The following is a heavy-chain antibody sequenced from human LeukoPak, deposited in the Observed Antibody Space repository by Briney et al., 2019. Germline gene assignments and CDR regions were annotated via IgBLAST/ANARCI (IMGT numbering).Heavy chain of an antibody. V-gene: IGHV4-4*07. Sequence: PSETLSLTCTVSGGSISSYYWSWIRQPAGKGLEWIGRIYTSGSTNYNPSLKSRVTMSVDTSKNQFSLKLSSVTAADTAVYYCARDDWGQWAEGGRLYHYYYYGMDVWGQGTTVTVSS. J-gene: IGHJ6*02. CDR3: ARDDWGQWAEGGRLYHYYYYGMDV. CDR1: GGSISSYY. D-gene: IGHD6-19*01. CDR2: IYTSGST.